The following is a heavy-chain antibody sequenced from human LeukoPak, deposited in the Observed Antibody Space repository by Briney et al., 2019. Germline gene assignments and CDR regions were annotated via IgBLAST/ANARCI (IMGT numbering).Heavy chain of an antibody. D-gene: IGHD5-12*01. V-gene: IGHV3-21*01. CDR3: ARGSGYDVARFDY. CDR2: ISNSSHKI. CDR1: AVTFSSYS. J-gene: IGHJ4*02. Sequence: GSLILFCAASAVTFSSYSMNYVRQAPRKGLEWVASISNSSHKIYSAASEKGRFTITRDYAKNLLYLKMSSLRAEDTAVYYCARGSGYDVARFDYWGQGTLVTVSS.